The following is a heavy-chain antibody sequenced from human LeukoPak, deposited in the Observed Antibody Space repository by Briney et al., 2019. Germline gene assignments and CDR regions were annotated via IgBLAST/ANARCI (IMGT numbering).Heavy chain of an antibody. CDR2: IYYSGST. CDR1: GGSVSRSPYY. J-gene: IGHJ6*03. CDR3: ARDRKYYYHMDV. Sequence: SETLSLTCTVSGGSVSRSPYYWGWIRQPPGKGLEWIGNIYYSGSTYYNPSLKSRVTISVDTSKNQFSLNLTSLTAADTAVYYCARDRKYYYHMDVWGKGTTVTVSS. D-gene: IGHD1-14*01. V-gene: IGHV4-39*07.